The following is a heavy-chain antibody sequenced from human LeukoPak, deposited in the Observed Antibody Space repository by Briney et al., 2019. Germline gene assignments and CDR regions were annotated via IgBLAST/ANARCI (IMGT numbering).Heavy chain of an antibody. V-gene: IGHV3-23*01. CDR1: GVTLSSFA. CDR2: LSSSGAST. D-gene: IGHD2-2*01. J-gene: IGHJ4*02. Sequence: GGSLRLSCAASGVTLSSFAMSWARQAPGKGLEWVSALSSSGASTYYADSVKGRFTISRDNSKNMLYLQMNSLRAEDTAIYYCAKISSTSWYYFDSWGQGTLVTVSS. CDR3: AKISSTSWYYFDS.